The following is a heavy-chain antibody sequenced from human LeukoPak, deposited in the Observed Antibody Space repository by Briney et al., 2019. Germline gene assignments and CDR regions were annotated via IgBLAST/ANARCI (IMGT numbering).Heavy chain of an antibody. CDR1: GFTFSSYA. CDR3: ARVRNKAVTYYYYYYGMDV. CDR2: ISGSGGST. J-gene: IGHJ6*02. D-gene: IGHD4-17*01. V-gene: IGHV3-23*01. Sequence: PGGSLRLSCAASGFTFSSYAMSWVRQAPGKGLEWVSAISGSGGSTYYADSVKGRFTISRDNAKNSLYLQMNSLRAEDTAVYYCARVRNKAVTYYYYYYGMDVWGQGTTVTVSS.